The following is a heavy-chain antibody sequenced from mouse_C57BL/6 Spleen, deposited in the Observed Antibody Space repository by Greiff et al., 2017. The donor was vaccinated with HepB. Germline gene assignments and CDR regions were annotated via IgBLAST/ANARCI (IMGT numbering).Heavy chain of an antibody. J-gene: IGHJ2*01. V-gene: IGHV1-82*01. Sequence: VQLQQSGPELVKPGASVKISCKASGYAFSSSWMNWVKQRPGKGLEWIGRIYPGDGDTNYNGKFKGKATLTADKSSSTAYMQLSSLTSEDSAVYFCARAVDYYGPDDWGQGTTLSVSS. D-gene: IGHD1-1*01. CDR1: GYAFSSSW. CDR3: ARAVDYYGPDD. CDR2: IYPGDGDT.